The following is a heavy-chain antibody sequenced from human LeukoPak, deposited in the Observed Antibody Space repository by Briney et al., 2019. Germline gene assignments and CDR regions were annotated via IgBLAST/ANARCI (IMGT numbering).Heavy chain of an antibody. V-gene: IGHV3-48*01. Sequence: GGSLRPSCAASGFTFSSYSMNWVRQAPGKGLEWVSYISSSSSTIYYADSVKGRFTISRDNSKNTLYLQMNSLRAEDTAVYYCARTQTEYSYGHPYCFDYWGQGTLVTVSS. D-gene: IGHD5-18*01. CDR2: ISSSSSTI. CDR1: GFTFSSYS. CDR3: ARTQTEYSYGHPYCFDY. J-gene: IGHJ4*02.